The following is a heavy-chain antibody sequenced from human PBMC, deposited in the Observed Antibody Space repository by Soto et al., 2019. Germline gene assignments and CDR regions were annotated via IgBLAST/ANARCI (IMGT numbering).Heavy chain of an antibody. CDR2: IIPIFGTA. CDR1: GGTFSSYA. CDR3: ARDRRVCGGDCYSRPEPWLDP. Sequence: GCSVEVSCKASGGTFSSYAISWVRQAPGQGLEWMGGIIPIFGTASYAQKFQGRVTITADESTSTAYMELSSLRSEDTAVYYCARDRRVCGGDCYSRPEPWLDPWGQGTLVTVSS. V-gene: IGHV1-69*13. D-gene: IGHD2-21*02. J-gene: IGHJ5*02.